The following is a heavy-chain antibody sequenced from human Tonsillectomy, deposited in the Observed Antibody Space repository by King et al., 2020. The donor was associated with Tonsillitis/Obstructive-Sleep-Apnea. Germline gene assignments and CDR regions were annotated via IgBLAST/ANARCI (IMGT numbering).Heavy chain of an antibody. CDR1: GYTFTSYG. J-gene: IGHJ4*02. Sequence: VQLVQSGAEVKKPGASVKVSCKASGYTFTSYGISWVRQAPGQGLERMGWISAYNGNTNYAQKLQGRVTMTTDTSTSTAYMELRSLRSDDTAVYYCARVHSYCSSTSCLDYWGQGTLVTVSS. D-gene: IGHD2-2*01. V-gene: IGHV1-18*01. CDR2: ISAYNGNT. CDR3: ARVHSYCSSTSCLDY.